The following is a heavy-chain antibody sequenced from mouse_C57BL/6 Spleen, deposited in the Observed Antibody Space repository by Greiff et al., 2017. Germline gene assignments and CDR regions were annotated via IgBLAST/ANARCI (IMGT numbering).Heavy chain of an antibody. CDR1: GYTFTGYW. CDR2: ILPGSGST. Sequence: VQLQQSGAELMKPGASVKLSCKATGYTFTGYWIEWVKQRPGHGLEWIGEILPGSGSTNNNEKFKGKATFTEDTSSNTAYMQLRSLTTEDSAIYYCARWTPVVADYAMDYWGQGTSVTVSS. V-gene: IGHV1-9*01. J-gene: IGHJ4*01. CDR3: ARWTPVVADYAMDY. D-gene: IGHD1-1*01.